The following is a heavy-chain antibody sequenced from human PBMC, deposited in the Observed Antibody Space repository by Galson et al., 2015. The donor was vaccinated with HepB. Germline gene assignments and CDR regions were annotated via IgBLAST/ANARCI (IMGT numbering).Heavy chain of an antibody. CDR1: GFTVSSNY. CDR2: IYSGGST. V-gene: IGHV3-66*02. J-gene: IGHJ4*02. Sequence: SLRLSCAASGFTVSSNYMSWVRQAPGKGLEWVSVIYSGGSTYYADSVKGRFTISRDNSKNTLYLQMNSLRAEDTAVYYCARELRDSSGRSFDYWGQGTLVTVSS. D-gene: IGHD3-22*01. CDR3: ARELRDSSGRSFDY.